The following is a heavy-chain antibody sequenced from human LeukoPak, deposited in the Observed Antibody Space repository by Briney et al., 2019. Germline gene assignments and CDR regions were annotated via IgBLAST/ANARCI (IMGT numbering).Heavy chain of an antibody. J-gene: IGHJ3*02. Sequence: GAPVKVSCKASGYTFTGYYMHWVRQAPGQGLEWMGWINPNSGGTNYAQKFQGRVTMTRDTSISTAYMELSRLRSDDTAVYYCARDREEEELLWFGETGDAFDIWGQGTMVTVSS. D-gene: IGHD3-10*01. CDR3: ARDREEEELLWFGETGDAFDI. V-gene: IGHV1-2*02. CDR2: INPNSGGT. CDR1: GYTFTGYY.